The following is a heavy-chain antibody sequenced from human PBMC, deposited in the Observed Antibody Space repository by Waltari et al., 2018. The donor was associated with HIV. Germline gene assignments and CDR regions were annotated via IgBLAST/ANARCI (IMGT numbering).Heavy chain of an antibody. V-gene: IGHV3-64*01. Sequence: EVQLVESGGGLVQPGGSLRLSCAASGFTFSSYAMHWVRQAPGKGLEYVSAISSNGGSTYYANSVKGRFTISRDNSNNTLYLQMGSLRAEDMAVYYCARGTSGYDFYFDYWGQGTLVTVSS. CDR3: ARGTSGYDFYFDY. J-gene: IGHJ4*02. CDR2: ISSNGGST. CDR1: GFTFSSYA. D-gene: IGHD5-12*01.